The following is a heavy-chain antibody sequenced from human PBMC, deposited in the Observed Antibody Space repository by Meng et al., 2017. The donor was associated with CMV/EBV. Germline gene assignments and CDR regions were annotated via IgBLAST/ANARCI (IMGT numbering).Heavy chain of an antibody. CDR3: ARRDGIGTTAYFDY. V-gene: IGHV5-51*01. J-gene: IGHJ4*02. CDR1: GYSFTSYW. D-gene: IGHD1-7*01. CDR2: IYPGDSDT. Sequence: GASLKISWKGSGYSFTSYWIGWVRPMPGKGLEWMGIIYPGDSDTRYSPSFQGQVTISADKSISTAYLQWSSLTASDTAMYYCARRDGIGTTAYFDYWGQGTLVTVSS.